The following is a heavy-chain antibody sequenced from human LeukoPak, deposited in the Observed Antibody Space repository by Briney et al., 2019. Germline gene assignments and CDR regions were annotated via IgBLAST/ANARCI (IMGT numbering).Heavy chain of an antibody. CDR2: IYYTGTT. CDR3: ARGQGPGVATRRGCFDI. D-gene: IGHD3-10*01. Sequence: SETLSLTCTVSGGSIYGGDYYWTWVRQSPGQGLQWIGYIYYTGTTYYNPSLKSRATISVDTSQDKFSLRLNSVTAADMAVYFCARGQGPGVATRRGCFDIWGQRAKV. J-gene: IGHJ3*02. V-gene: IGHV4-30-4*01. CDR1: GGSIYGGDYY.